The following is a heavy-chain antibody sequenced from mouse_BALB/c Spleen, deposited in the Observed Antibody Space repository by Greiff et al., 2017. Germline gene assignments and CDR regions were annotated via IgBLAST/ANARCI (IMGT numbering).Heavy chain of an antibody. CDR2: ISSGGST. V-gene: IGHV5-6-5*01. D-gene: IGHD2-1*01. J-gene: IGHJ2*01. Sequence: EVKLVESGGGLVKPGGSLKLSCAASGFTFSSYAMSWVRQTPEKRLEWVASISSGGSTYYPDSVKGRFTISRDNARNILYLQMSSLRSEDTAMYYCARGGFYYGNPDYWGQGTTLTVSS. CDR1: GFTFSSYA. CDR3: ARGGFYYGNPDY.